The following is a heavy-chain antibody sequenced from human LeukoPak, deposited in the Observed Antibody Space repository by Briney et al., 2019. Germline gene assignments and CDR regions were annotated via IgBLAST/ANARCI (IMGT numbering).Heavy chain of an antibody. Sequence: GGSLRLSCAASGFTFSTHWMSWVRQAPGKGLEWVANIKEDGGEKYYVDSVKGRFTISRDNAKNSLYLQMNSLRADDTAVYYCARVEVATTHDYWGQGTLVTVSS. CDR1: GFTFSTHW. V-gene: IGHV3-7*01. CDR2: IKEDGGEK. CDR3: ARVEVATTHDY. D-gene: IGHD5-24*01. J-gene: IGHJ4*02.